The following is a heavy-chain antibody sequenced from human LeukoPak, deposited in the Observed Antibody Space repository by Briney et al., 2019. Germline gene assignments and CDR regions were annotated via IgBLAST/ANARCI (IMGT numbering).Heavy chain of an antibody. J-gene: IGHJ3*02. Sequence: EASVKVSCKASGYTFTGYYMHWVRLAPGQGLEWMGWINPNSGGTNYAQKFQGRVTMTRDTSISTAYMGLSRLRSDDTAVYYCAKWGRGGFLEWLFPSNAFDIWGQGTMVTVSS. V-gene: IGHV1-2*02. CDR3: AKWGRGGFLEWLFPSNAFDI. D-gene: IGHD3-3*01. CDR1: GYTFTGYY. CDR2: INPNSGGT.